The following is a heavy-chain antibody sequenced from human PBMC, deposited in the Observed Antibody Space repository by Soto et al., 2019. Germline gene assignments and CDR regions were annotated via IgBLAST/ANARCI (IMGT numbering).Heavy chain of an antibody. V-gene: IGHV4-34*01. D-gene: IGHD3-10*01. CDR1: GGSFSGYY. CDR2: INHSGST. J-gene: IGHJ4*02. Sequence: SETLSLTCTVYGGSFSGYYWSWIRQPPGKGLEWIGEINHSGSTIYNPSLESRVTISVDTSKNQFSLKLSSVTAADTAVYYCARVQWFGMDGRYWGQGTLVTVSS. CDR3: ARVQWFGMDGRY.